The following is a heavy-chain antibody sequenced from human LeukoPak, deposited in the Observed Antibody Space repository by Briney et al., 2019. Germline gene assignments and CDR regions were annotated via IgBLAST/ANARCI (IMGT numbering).Heavy chain of an antibody. J-gene: IGHJ4*02. CDR1: GYTFTTYY. CDR2: INPSGGST. Sequence: ASVKVSCKASGYTFTTYYIHWVRQAPGQGLEWMGIINPSGGSTTYAQKFQGRVTMTRDTSTSTAYMELRSLRSDDTAVYYCARGLRSYPAALNFDYWGQGTLVTVSS. D-gene: IGHD1-26*01. V-gene: IGHV1-46*01. CDR3: ARGLRSYPAALNFDY.